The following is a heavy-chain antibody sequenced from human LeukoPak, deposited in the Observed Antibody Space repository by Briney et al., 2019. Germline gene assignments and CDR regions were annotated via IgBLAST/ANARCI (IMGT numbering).Heavy chain of an antibody. Sequence: GGSLRLSCAASGFTFSSFAMNWVRQAPGKGLEWVSAISGSGLTTYYAYSAKGRFTISRDNSKNTLYLQMNTLRAEDTAIYYCARDRYRSGCMDVWGQGTTVTVS. J-gene: IGHJ6*02. CDR2: ISGSGLTT. V-gene: IGHV3-23*01. CDR1: GFTFSSFA. D-gene: IGHD6-19*01. CDR3: ARDRYRSGCMDV.